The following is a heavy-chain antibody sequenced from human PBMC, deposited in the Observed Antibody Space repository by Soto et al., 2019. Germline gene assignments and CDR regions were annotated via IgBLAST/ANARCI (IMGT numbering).Heavy chain of an antibody. Sequence: ASVKVSCKASGGTFSSYAISWVRQAPGQGLEWMGGIIPIFGTANYAQKFQGRVTITADESTSTAYMELSSLRSEDTAVYYCARRIAAVRGLNWFDSCGQGTLVTVSS. CDR2: IIPIFGTA. CDR3: ARRIAAVRGLNWFDS. CDR1: GGTFSSYA. J-gene: IGHJ5*01. V-gene: IGHV1-69*13. D-gene: IGHD6-13*01.